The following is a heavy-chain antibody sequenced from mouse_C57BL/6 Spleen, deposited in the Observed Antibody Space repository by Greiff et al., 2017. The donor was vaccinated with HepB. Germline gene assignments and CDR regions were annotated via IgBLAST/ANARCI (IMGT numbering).Heavy chain of an antibody. CDR1: GFTFSDYG. J-gene: IGHJ3*01. V-gene: IGHV5-17*01. CDR3: ARPYYYGSTFAY. CDR2: ISSGNSTI. D-gene: IGHD1-1*01. Sequence: EVKLVESGGGLVKPGGSLKLSCAAPGFTFSDYGMHWVRQAPEKGLGWVAYISSGNSTIYYADTVKGRFTISRDNAKNTLFLQMTSLRSEDTAMYYCARPYYYGSTFAYWGQGTLVTVSA.